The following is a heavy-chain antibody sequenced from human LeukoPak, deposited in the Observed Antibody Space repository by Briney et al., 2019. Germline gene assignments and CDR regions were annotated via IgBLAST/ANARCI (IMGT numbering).Heavy chain of an antibody. Sequence: PGGSLKLSCVASGFTFSGSAMHWVRQAPGKGLEWVGRIRSKANSHATAYAASVRGRFTISRDDSKNTTYVQMNSLNTEDTAVYYCTRLMEVASGYCSGGTCFLDYWGQGTLVTVSS. J-gene: IGHJ4*02. D-gene: IGHD2-15*01. V-gene: IGHV3-73*01. CDR3: TRLMEVASGYCSGGTCFLDY. CDR1: GFTFSGSA. CDR2: IRSKANSHAT.